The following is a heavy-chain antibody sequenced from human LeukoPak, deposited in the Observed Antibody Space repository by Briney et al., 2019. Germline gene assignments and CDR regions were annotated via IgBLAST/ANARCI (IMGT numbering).Heavy chain of an antibody. D-gene: IGHD2-15*01. CDR1: GGSFSGYY. V-gene: IGHV4-34*01. CDR3: ARGLHCSGGSCYGVLEYYFDY. Sequence: SETLSLTCTVSGGSFSGYYWSWIRQPPGKGLEWIGEINHSGSTNYNPSLKSRVTISVDTSKNQFSLKLSSVTAADTAVYYCARGLHCSGGSCYGVLEYYFDYWGQGTLVTVSS. CDR2: INHSGST. J-gene: IGHJ4*02.